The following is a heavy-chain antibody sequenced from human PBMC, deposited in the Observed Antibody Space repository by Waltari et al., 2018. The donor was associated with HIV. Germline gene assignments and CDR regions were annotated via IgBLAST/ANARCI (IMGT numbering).Heavy chain of an antibody. J-gene: IGHJ3*02. D-gene: IGHD4-17*01. CDR3: ARADYGDSYDAFDI. CDR2: INENGSDDYK. Sequence: EVLLVESGGGWVQRGGPLRVSCGASGFRFSNSWMSWVRQSPGKGLEEVALINENGSDDYKYYADSVRGRFTISRDNTKNLLYLEMNSLTAEDTAVYYCARADYGDSYDAFDIWGQGTTVTVSA. V-gene: IGHV3-7*01. CDR1: GFRFSNSW.